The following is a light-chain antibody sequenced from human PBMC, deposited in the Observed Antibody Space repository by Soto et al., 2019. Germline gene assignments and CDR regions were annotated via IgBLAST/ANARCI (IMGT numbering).Light chain of an antibody. Sequence: DIQLTQSPSTLSASVGARITITCRASQSIASWLAWYQQKPGKAPTVLIYDASTLEIGVPARFSGGGSRTEFTLTITSLQPDDLATYYCQQYETSSGTFGQGTRVE. CDR2: DAS. V-gene: IGKV1-5*01. CDR1: QSIASW. J-gene: IGKJ1*01. CDR3: QQYETSSGT.